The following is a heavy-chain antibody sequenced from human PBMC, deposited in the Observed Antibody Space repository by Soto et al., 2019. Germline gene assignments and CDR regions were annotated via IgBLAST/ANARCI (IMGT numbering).Heavy chain of an antibody. J-gene: IGHJ6*02. D-gene: IGHD3-22*01. CDR2: IDPSDSYT. CDR1: GYSFTSYW. CDR3: ARHWGSITMIVVVSLPDGMDV. Sequence: ESLKISCKGCGYSFTSYWISWVRKMPGKGLEWMGRIDPSDSYTNYSPSFQGHVTISADKSISTAYLQWSSLKASDTAMYYCARHWGSITMIVVVSLPDGMDVWGQGTTVTVSS. V-gene: IGHV5-10-1*01.